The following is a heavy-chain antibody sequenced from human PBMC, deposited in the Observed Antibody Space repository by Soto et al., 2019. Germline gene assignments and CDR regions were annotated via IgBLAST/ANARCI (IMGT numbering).Heavy chain of an antibody. CDR2: ISSSSSTI. CDR1: GFTFSSYS. Sequence: GGSPRLSCAASGFTFSSYSMNWVRQAPGKGLEWVSYISSSSSTIYYADSVKGRFTISRDNAKNSLYLQMNSLRDEDTAVYYCARDRSSYYDFWSGYYPLDYWGQGTLVTVSS. D-gene: IGHD3-3*01. CDR3: ARDRSSYYDFWSGYYPLDY. J-gene: IGHJ4*02. V-gene: IGHV3-48*02.